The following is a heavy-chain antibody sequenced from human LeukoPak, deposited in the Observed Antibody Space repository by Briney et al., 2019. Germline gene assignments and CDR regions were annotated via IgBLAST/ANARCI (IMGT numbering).Heavy chain of an antibody. Sequence: GGSLRLSCAASGFTFDNYAMHWVRQAPGKGLEWVSGISWNSNSIYYADSVKGRFTISRDNAKNSLYLQMNSLRAEDTAVYYCARGAPYIAVAGSGDYWGQGTLVTVSS. J-gene: IGHJ4*02. V-gene: IGHV3-9*01. D-gene: IGHD6-19*01. CDR3: ARGAPYIAVAGSGDY. CDR2: ISWNSNSI. CDR1: GFTFDNYA.